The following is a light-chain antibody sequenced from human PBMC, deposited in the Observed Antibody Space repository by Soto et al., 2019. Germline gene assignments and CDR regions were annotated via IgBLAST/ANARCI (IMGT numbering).Light chain of an antibody. CDR1: SSNIGNNA. Sequence: QSVLTQPPSVSDAPRQRVTISCYGSSSNIGNNAVNWYQQLPGKAPKLLIYYDDLLPSGVSDRFSGSKSGTSASLAISGLQSEDEADYYCAAWADSLNGYVFGTGTKLTVL. CDR2: YDD. V-gene: IGLV1-36*01. CDR3: AAWADSLNGYV. J-gene: IGLJ1*01.